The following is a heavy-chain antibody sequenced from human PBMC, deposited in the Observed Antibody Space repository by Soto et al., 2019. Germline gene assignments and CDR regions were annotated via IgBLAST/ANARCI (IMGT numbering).Heavy chain of an antibody. CDR2: IKQDGSEK. Sequence: GGSLRLSCAASGFTFSSYWMSWVRQAPGKGLEWVANIKQDGSEKYYVDSVKGRFTISRDNAKNSLYLQMNSLRAEDTAVYYCARDGPTGDAAFDIWGQGTMVTVSS. CDR1: GFTFSSYW. V-gene: IGHV3-7*03. D-gene: IGHD2-8*02. J-gene: IGHJ3*02. CDR3: ARDGPTGDAAFDI.